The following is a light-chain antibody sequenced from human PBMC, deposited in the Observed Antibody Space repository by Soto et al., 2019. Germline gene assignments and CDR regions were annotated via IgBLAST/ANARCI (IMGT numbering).Light chain of an antibody. CDR2: EVS. V-gene: IGLV2-14*01. CDR3: SSYTSSSIDYV. J-gene: IGLJ1*01. Sequence: QSGLTQPASVSGSPGQSITISCTGTSSDVGGYNYVSWYQQHPGKAPKLMIYEVSNRPSGVSNRFSGSKSGNTASLTISGLQAEDEAEYYCSSYTSSSIDYVFGTGTKLTVL. CDR1: SSDVGGYNY.